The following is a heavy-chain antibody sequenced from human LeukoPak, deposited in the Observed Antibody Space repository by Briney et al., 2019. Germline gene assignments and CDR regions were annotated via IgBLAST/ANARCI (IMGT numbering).Heavy chain of an antibody. V-gene: IGHV4-30-4*08. CDR2: IYYSGST. CDR1: GGSISSGDYY. J-gene: IGHJ5*02. Sequence: SETLSLTCTVSGGSISSGDYYWSWIRQPPGKGLEWIGYIYYSGSTYYNPSLKSRVTISVDTSKNQFFLKLSSVTAADTAVYYCARVNRRLCNWFDPWGQGTLVTVSS. D-gene: IGHD2/OR15-2a*01. CDR3: ARVNRRLCNWFDP.